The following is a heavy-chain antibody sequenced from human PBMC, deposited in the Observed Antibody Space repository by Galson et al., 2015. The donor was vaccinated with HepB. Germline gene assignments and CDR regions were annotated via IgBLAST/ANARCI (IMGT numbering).Heavy chain of an antibody. CDR3: ARDPDPSGYVPVGFDY. CDR2: IKQDGSEK. J-gene: IGHJ4*02. D-gene: IGHD5-12*01. V-gene: IGHV3-7*03. Sequence: SLRLSCAASGFTFSSYWMSWIRQAPGKGLEWVANIKQDGSEKYYVDSVKGRFTISRDNAKNSLYLQMNSLRAEDTAVYYCARDPDPSGYVPVGFDYWGQGTLVTVSS. CDR1: GFTFSSYW.